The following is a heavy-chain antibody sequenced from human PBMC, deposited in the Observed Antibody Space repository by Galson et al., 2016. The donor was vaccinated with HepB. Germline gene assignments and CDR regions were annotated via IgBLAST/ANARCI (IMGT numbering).Heavy chain of an antibody. Sequence: ETLSLTCAVYGGSFSGYYWSWIRQPPGKGLEWIGEINHSGSTNYNPSLKSRVTISVDKSKNQFSLKLNSVTAADTAVYYCARNSGGSYLGWFDPWGQGTLVTVSS. V-gene: IGHV4-34*01. CDR1: GGSFSGYY. CDR3: ARNSGGSYLGWFDP. D-gene: IGHD1-26*01. J-gene: IGHJ5*02. CDR2: INHSGST.